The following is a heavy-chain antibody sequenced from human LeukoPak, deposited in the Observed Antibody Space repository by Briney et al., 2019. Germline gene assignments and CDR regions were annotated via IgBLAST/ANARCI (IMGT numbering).Heavy chain of an antibody. J-gene: IGHJ4*02. CDR1: GFSYTNHW. CDR2: MYSDGTV. V-gene: IGHV3-74*01. Sequence: GGSLRLSCVASGFSYTNHWMHWVRQAPGKGLVWVSGMYSDGTVWYADSVKGRFTISRDDAKNTLFLHMNSLRADDTAVYYCIGTGSGSFWGQGALVTVSS. D-gene: IGHD3-10*01. CDR3: IGTGSGSF.